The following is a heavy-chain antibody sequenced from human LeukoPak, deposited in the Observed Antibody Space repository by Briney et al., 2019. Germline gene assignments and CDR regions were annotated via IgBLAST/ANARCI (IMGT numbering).Heavy chain of an antibody. CDR1: GFTFSAYA. CDR2: IRGGGGSA. Sequence: GGSLRLSCTASGFTFSAYAMMWVRQAPGKGPEWVSAIRGGGGSAFYADSVKGRFTISRDNSKYTLFLQMNSLRAEDTAVYYCARDPNGDYIGAFDMWGPGTIVTVSS. CDR3: ARDPNGDYIGAFDM. D-gene: IGHD4-17*01. V-gene: IGHV3-23*01. J-gene: IGHJ3*02.